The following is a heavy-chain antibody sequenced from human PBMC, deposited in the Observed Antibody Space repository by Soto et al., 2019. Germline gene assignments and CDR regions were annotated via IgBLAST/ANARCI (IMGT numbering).Heavy chain of an antibody. CDR3: ARSGFLPITYCSGGSCYPNDAFDI. J-gene: IGHJ3*02. CDR2: IIPIFGTA. Sequence: ASVKVSCKASGGTFSSYAISWVRQAPGQGLEWMGGIIPIFGTANYAQKFQGRVTITADESTSTAYMELSSLRSEDTAVYYCARSGFLPITYCSGGSCYPNDAFDIWGQGTMVTVSS. V-gene: IGHV1-69*13. CDR1: GGTFSSYA. D-gene: IGHD2-15*01.